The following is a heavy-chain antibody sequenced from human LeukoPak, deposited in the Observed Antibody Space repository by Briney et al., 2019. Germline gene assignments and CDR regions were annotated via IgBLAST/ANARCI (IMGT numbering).Heavy chain of an antibody. CDR3: ARGGYYDILTGYQS. V-gene: IGHV4-59*01. D-gene: IGHD3-9*01. J-gene: IGHJ5*02. CDR1: GCSISSYY. CDR2: IYYSGST. Sequence: PSETLSLTCTVSGCSISSYYWSWIRQPPGKGLEWIGYIYYSGSTNYNPSLKSRVTISVDTSKNQFSLKLSSVTAADTAVYYCARGGYYDILTGYQSWGQGTLVTVSS.